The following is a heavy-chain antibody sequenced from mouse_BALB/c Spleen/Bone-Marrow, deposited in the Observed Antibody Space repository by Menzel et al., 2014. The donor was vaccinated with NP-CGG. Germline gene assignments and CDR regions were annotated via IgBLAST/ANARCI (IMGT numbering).Heavy chain of an antibody. CDR2: ISSGGSTL. Sequence: EVKLVESGGGLVQPGGSRKLSCAASGFTFSSFGMHWVRQAPEKGLEWVAYISSGGSTLYYADTVKGRFTISRDNPKNTLFLQMTSLRSEDTAMYYCARSGIGYYYGSNSYAMDYWGQGTSVTVSS. CDR3: ARSGIGYYYGSNSYAMDY. D-gene: IGHD1-1*01. V-gene: IGHV5-17*02. J-gene: IGHJ4*01. CDR1: GFTFSSFG.